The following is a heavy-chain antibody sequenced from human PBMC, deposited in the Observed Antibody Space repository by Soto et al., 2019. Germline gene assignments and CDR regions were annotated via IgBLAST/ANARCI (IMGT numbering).Heavy chain of an antibody. V-gene: IGHV2-70*01. J-gene: IGHJ5*02. CDR3: ARNRKYCSGGSCYGWFDP. CDR2: IDWDDDK. CDR1: GFSLSTSGMC. D-gene: IGHD2-15*01. Sequence: SGPTLVNPTQTLTLTCTFSGFSLSTSGMCVSWIRQPPGKALEWLALIDWDDDKYYSTSLKTRLTISKDTSKNQVVPTMTNMDPVDTATYYCARNRKYCSGGSCYGWFDPWGQGTLVTVSS.